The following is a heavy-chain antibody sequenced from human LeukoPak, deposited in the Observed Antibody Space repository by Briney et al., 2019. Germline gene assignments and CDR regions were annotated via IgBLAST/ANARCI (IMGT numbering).Heavy chain of an antibody. J-gene: IGHJ4*02. Sequence: PGGSLRLSCAASGFTFSSYAMSWVRQAPGKGLEWVSAISGSGGSTYYADSVKGRFTISRDNSKNTLYLQMNSLRAEDTAVYYCAKDGSHIVGAHGPLTFDYWGQGTLVTVSS. D-gene: IGHD1-26*01. CDR3: AKDGSHIVGAHGPLTFDY. V-gene: IGHV3-23*01. CDR1: GFTFSSYA. CDR2: ISGSGGST.